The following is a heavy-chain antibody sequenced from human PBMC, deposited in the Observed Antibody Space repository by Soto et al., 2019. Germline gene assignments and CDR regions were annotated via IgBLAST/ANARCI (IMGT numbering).Heavy chain of an antibody. V-gene: IGHV3-23*01. CDR2: VGPSGAST. CDR1: GIMFSQYA. J-gene: IGHJ4*02. Sequence: GGSMRLSCAASGIMFSQYAMSWVRLAPGEGLEWVSVVGPSGASTFYADSVRGRFTISRDNSENTLYLQMNSLRAADTALYFCARSYYYDSTGYYRTFDYWGPGTLVTVSS. D-gene: IGHD3-22*01. CDR3: ARSYYYDSTGYYRTFDY.